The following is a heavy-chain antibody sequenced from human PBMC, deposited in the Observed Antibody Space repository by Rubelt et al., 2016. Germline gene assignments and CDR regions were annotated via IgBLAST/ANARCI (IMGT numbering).Heavy chain of an antibody. D-gene: IGHD5-18*01. J-gene: IGHJ4*02. CDR2: IYYGGST. Sequence: QLQLQESGPGLVKPSETLSLTCTVSGGSISISSYYWGWIRQPPGKGLEWIGSIYYGGSTYYNPSLKSRVTISVDTSKNQFSRKVGSVTAADARVYYCARSGSSYGSVTFDYWGQGTLVTVSS. CDR1: GGSISISSYY. V-gene: IGHV4-39*07. CDR3: ARSGSSYGSVTFDY.